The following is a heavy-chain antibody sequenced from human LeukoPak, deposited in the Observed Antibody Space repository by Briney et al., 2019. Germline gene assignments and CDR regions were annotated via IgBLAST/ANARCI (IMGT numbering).Heavy chain of an antibody. CDR3: ARRSCTSTSCSYFDY. CDR2: ISGSGGST. V-gene: IGHV3-23*01. CDR1: GFIFSSYS. D-gene: IGHD2-2*01. J-gene: IGHJ4*02. Sequence: PGGSLRLSCAASGFIFSSYSMNWVRQAPGKGLEGVSAISGSGGSTYYADSVKGRFTISRDNSKNTLYLQMNSLRAEDTAVYYCARRSCTSTSCSYFDYWGQGTLVTVSS.